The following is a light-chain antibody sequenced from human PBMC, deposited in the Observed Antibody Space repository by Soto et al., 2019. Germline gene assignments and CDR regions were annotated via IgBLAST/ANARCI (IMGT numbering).Light chain of an antibody. CDR2: EVS. V-gene: IGLV2-23*02. J-gene: IGLJ1*01. CDR1: SSDVGSYNL. CDR3: CSYAGSSTYV. Sequence: PALTQPASVSGSHGQSITISCTGTSSDVGSYNLVSWYQQHPGKAPKLMIYEVSKRPSGVSNRFSGSKSGNTASLTISGLQAEDEADYYCCSYAGSSTYVFGTGTKVTVL.